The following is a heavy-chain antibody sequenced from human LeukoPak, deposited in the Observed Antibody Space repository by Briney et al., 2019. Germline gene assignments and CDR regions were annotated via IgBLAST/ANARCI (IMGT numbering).Heavy chain of an antibody. Sequence: GGSLRLSCTASGFTFDGYAIHWVRQAPGQGLEWVSLISGDGVRTFYTDPVQGRFTISRDNSKNTLYLQMISLITEETAVYYCSKDLTSIYEAFNMWGEGTMLTVPS. CDR3: SKDLTSIYEAFNM. V-gene: IGHV3-43*02. CDR2: ISGDGVRT. CDR1: GFTFDGYA. D-gene: IGHD3-16*01. J-gene: IGHJ3*02.